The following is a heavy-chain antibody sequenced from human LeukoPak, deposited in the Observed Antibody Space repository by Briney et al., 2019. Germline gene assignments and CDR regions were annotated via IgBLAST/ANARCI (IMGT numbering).Heavy chain of an antibody. V-gene: IGHV3-74*03. Sequence: GGSLRLSCAASGFTFSGHWMHWVRQAPGKGLVWVSHINSDVSDTTYADSVKGRFTISRDNAKNTLYLQLSSPRVEDTAVYFCVRDGVGAGGDFDYWGQGTLVTVSS. CDR2: INSDVSDT. D-gene: IGHD1-26*01. J-gene: IGHJ4*02. CDR3: VRDGVGAGGDFDY. CDR1: GFTFSGHW.